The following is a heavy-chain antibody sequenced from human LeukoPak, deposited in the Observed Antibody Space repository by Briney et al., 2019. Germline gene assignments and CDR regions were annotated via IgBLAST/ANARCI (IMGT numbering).Heavy chain of an antibody. Sequence: SVKVSCKASGGTFSSYAISWVRQAPGQGLEWMGGIIPIFGTANYAQKFQGRVTITADESTSTAYMELSSLRSEDTAVYYCARDGQIALYYYYGMDVWGQGTTVTASS. CDR2: IIPIFGTA. V-gene: IGHV1-69*13. CDR3: ARDGQIALYYYYGMDV. J-gene: IGHJ6*02. D-gene: IGHD2-21*01. CDR1: GGTFSSYA.